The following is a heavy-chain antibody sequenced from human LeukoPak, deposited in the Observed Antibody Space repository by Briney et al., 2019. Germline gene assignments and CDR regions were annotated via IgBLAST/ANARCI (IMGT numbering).Heavy chain of an antibody. V-gene: IGHV3-7*04. Sequence: GGSLTLSCAASGFTFSTYWMTCVRQAPGKGLEWVANIKQDGSEKYYVDSLKGRFTISRDNAKNSLFLQMNSLRAEDTAVYYCARDLPTGYYISSGYYEYFLDYWGQGTLVTVSS. CDR3: ARDLPTGYYISSGYYEYFLDY. D-gene: IGHD3-22*01. J-gene: IGHJ4*02. CDR2: IKQDGSEK. CDR1: GFTFSTYW.